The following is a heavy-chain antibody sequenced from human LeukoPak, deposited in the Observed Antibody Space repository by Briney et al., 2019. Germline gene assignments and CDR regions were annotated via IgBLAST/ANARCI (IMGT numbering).Heavy chain of an antibody. J-gene: IGHJ4*02. D-gene: IGHD2-2*01. CDR3: ARSIGYCSSTSCLPFDY. CDR2: ISHSGST. CDR1: GGSFSGYY. V-gene: IGHV4-34*01. Sequence: SETLSLTCAVYGGSFSGYYWSWIRQPPGKGLEWIGEISHSGSTNYNPSLKSRVTISVDTSKNQFSLKLSSVTAADTAVYYCARSIGYCSSTSCLPFDYWGQGTLVTVSS.